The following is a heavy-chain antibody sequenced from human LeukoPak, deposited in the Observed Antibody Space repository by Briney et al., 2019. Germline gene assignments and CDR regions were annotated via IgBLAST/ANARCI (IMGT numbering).Heavy chain of an antibody. Sequence: GGSLRLSCAASGFTLSSYSMNWVRQAPGKGLEWVSSISSSSSYIYYADSVKGRFTISRDNAKNSLYLQMNSLRAEDTAVYYCARDSDSSGYYDYWGQGTLVTVSS. D-gene: IGHD3-22*01. CDR1: GFTLSSYS. V-gene: IGHV3-21*01. J-gene: IGHJ4*02. CDR2: ISSSSSYI. CDR3: ARDSDSSGYYDY.